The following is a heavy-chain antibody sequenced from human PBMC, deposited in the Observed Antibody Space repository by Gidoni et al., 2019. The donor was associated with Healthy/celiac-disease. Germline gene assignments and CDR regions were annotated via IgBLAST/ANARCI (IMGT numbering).Heavy chain of an antibody. J-gene: IGHJ3*02. CDR2: ISSSSTI. CDR1: GFTFSSYS. V-gene: IGHV3-48*02. Sequence: EVQLVESGGGLVQPGGSLRLSCAASGFTFSSYSMNWVRQAPGKGLGWVSYISSSSTIYYADSVKGRFTISRDNAKNSLYLQMNSLRDEDTAVYYCARDQKELYDSSGYYYLWNAFDIWGQGTMSPSLQ. D-gene: IGHD3-22*01. CDR3: ARDQKELYDSSGYYYLWNAFDI.